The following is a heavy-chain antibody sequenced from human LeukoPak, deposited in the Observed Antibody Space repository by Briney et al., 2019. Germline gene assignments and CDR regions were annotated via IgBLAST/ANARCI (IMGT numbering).Heavy chain of an antibody. Sequence: SETLSLTGTVSAYSISSSYYWGWTRQPPGKGLEWIGSIYHSGSTNYNPSLKSRVTTSTDTTKNQFSLKLSSVTATDTSVYYCARTSYDLLTGKPFVYWRQGTVVTVSS. V-gene: IGHV4-38-2*02. CDR3: ARTSYDLLTGKPFVY. CDR2: IYHSGST. CDR1: AYSISSSYY. J-gene: IGHJ4*02. D-gene: IGHD3-9*01.